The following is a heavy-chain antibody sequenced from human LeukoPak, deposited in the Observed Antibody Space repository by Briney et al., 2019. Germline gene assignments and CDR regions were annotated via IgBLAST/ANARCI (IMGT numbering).Heavy chain of an antibody. CDR1: GGSINSY. J-gene: IGHJ5*02. D-gene: IGHD3-10*01. CDR3: ARDSGTTGEVKFDP. Sequence: SETLSLTCTVSGGSINSYWSWIRQPAGKGLEWIGRMSGSGTITYNPALQSRLSISIDTSKNQFSLKLMSVTAADTAVYYCARDSGTTGEVKFDPWGQGTLVTVSS. V-gene: IGHV4-4*07. CDR2: MSGSGTI.